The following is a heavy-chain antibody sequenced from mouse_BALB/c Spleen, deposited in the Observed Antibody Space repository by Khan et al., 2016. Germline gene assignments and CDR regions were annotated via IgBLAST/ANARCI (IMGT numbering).Heavy chain of an antibody. CDR2: IYPGDGDT. Sequence: QVQLQQSGAELVRPGSSVKISCKASGYAFSSYWMNWVKQRPGQGLEWIGQIYPGDGDTNHNGKFKGKATLTADKSSSTAYMQLSSLTSEDSPVYFCAELSWTRGAMEYWGQGTSVTVSS. J-gene: IGHJ4*01. D-gene: IGHD1-1*01. CDR1: GYAFSSYW. V-gene: IGHV1-80*01. CDR3: AELSWTRGAMEY.